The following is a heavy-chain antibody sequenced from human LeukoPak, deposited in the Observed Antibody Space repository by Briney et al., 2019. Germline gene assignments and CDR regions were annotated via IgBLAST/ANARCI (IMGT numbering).Heavy chain of an antibody. V-gene: IGHV4-59*01. D-gene: IGHD2-15*01. J-gene: IGHJ3*02. CDR2: IYSSGRT. CDR3: ARGYCSGGTCYYDAFDI. CDR1: GGSFSGYY. Sequence: SETLSLTCAVYGGSFSGYYWSWIRQPPGKGLEWIGYIYSSGRTSYNLSLESRVTMSVDTSKNQLSLRLSSVTAADTAVYYCARGYCSGGTCYYDAFDIWGQGTMATVSS.